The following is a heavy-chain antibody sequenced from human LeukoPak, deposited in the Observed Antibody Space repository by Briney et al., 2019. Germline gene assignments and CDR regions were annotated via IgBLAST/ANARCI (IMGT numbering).Heavy chain of an antibody. CDR2: IKQDGSEK. CDR1: GFTFSSYW. D-gene: IGHD3-9*01. Sequence: GGSLRLSCAASGFTFSSYWMSWVRQAPGKGLEWVANIKQDGSEKYYVDSVKGRFTISRDNAKNSLYLQMNSLRAEDTAVYYCARWGDYDILTGYYRGGFDYWGQGTLVTVSS. J-gene: IGHJ4*02. CDR3: ARWGDYDILTGYYRGGFDY. V-gene: IGHV3-7*01.